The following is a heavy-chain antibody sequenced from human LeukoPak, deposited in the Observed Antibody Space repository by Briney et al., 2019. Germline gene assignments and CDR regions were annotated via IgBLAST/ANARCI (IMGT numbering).Heavy chain of an antibody. CDR1: GDSISRYY. CDR3: ARDSPLTADYFDY. CDR2: IYYTGST. V-gene: IGHV4-59*12. J-gene: IGHJ4*02. Sequence: PSETLSLTCTVSGDSISRYYWSWIRQPPGKGLEWIGYIYYTGSTSYNPSLKSRVTISVDTSKNQFSLKLRSVTAADTAVYYCARDSPLTADYFDYWGQGTLVTVSS.